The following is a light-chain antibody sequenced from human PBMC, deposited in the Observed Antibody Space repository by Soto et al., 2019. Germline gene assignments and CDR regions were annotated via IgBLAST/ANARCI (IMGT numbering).Light chain of an antibody. J-gene: IGKJ2*01. Sequence: DIQMTQSPSSLSASVGDRVTITCRASQTISSYLNWYQQKPGIAPKLLIYAASSLQSGVPSRFSGSGSGTDFTLTISSLQPEDFATYYCQQSHSIPYTFGQGTKLEIK. CDR3: QQSHSIPYT. V-gene: IGKV1-39*01. CDR1: QTISSY. CDR2: AAS.